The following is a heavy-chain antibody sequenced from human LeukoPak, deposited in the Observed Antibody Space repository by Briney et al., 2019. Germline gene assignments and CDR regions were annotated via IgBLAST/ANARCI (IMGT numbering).Heavy chain of an antibody. CDR3: AKGSSKLERRQLNWFDP. D-gene: IGHD1-1*01. CDR1: GGTFSSYA. CDR2: ISGSGGST. J-gene: IGHJ5*02. V-gene: IGHV3-23*01. Sequence: EASVKVSCKASGGTFSSYAMSWVRQAPGKGLEWVSAISGSGGSTYYADSVKGRFTISRNNSKNTLYLQMNSLRAEDTAVYYCAKGSSKLERRQLNWFDPWGQGTLVTVSS.